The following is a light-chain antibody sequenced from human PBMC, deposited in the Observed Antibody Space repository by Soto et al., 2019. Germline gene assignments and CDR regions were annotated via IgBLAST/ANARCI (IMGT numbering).Light chain of an antibody. J-gene: IGLJ7*01. Sequence: QSALTQPPSASGTPGQSVTIPCTGTSSDVGDYNYVSWYQQYPGKAPKLMIYEVTNRPSGVSNRFSGSKSGNTASLTISGLQAEDEADYYCTSYTSSSTLVFGGGTQLTVL. V-gene: IGLV2-14*01. CDR2: EVT. CDR1: SSDVGDYNY. CDR3: TSYTSSSTLV.